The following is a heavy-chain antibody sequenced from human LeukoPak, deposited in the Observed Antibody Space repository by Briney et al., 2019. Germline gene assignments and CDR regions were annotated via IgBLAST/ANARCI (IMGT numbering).Heavy chain of an antibody. D-gene: IGHD6-19*01. Sequence: SETLSLTCAVYGGSFSGYYWCWSRHRPGKGLGWVGEINNSGSTNNNPSPTSRVTISVDTATNQISLKLNSVTAADTAVYYCARGGQWVVPKWFDPWGQGTLVTVSS. CDR3: ARGGQWVVPKWFDP. V-gene: IGHV4-34*01. CDR1: GGSFSGYY. J-gene: IGHJ5*02. CDR2: INNSGST.